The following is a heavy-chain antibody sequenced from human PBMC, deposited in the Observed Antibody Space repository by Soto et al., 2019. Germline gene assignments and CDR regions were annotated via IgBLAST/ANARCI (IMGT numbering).Heavy chain of an antibody. CDR3: AKDLFEYRYDRHYNSYGLDV. J-gene: IGHJ6*02. Sequence: GSLRLSCAASGFTFGNYAMYWVRQAPGKGLEWVAVIAYDGSYRYHAESLKGRFTIFRDKSKNTLYLQMNSLRPEDTAVYYCAKDLFEYRYDRHYNSYGLDVWGQGTTVTVSS. CDR2: IAYDGSYR. CDR1: GFTFGNYA. V-gene: IGHV3-30*18. D-gene: IGHD5-18*01.